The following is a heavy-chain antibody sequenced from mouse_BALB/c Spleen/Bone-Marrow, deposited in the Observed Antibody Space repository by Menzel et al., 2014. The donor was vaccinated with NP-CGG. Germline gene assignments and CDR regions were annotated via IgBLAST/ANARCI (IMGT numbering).Heavy chain of an antibody. Sequence: QVQLQQSGAELVRPGASVKLSCKTSGYTFTSYWINWVKQRPGQGLEWIGNIYPSDNYTNYNQKFKDKPTLTVDISSTTAYMQLSSPTSEDSAVYYCTRTYEYFDYWGQGTTLTVSS. V-gene: IGHV1-69*01. CDR3: TRTYEYFDY. D-gene: IGHD2-3*01. J-gene: IGHJ2*01. CDR2: IYPSDNYT. CDR1: GYTFTSYW.